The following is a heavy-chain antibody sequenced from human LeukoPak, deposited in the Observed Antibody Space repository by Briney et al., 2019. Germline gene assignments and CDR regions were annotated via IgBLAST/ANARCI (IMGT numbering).Heavy chain of an antibody. V-gene: IGHV3-30-3*01. CDR1: GFTFSSYW. Sequence: GGSLRLSCAASGFTFSSYWMSWVRQAPGKGLEWVAVISYDGSNKYYADSVKGRFTISRDNSKNTLYLQMNSLRAEDTAVYYCAREVIHDYGDYFDYWGQGTLVTVSS. J-gene: IGHJ4*02. CDR2: ISYDGSNK. CDR3: AREVIHDYGDYFDY. D-gene: IGHD4-17*01.